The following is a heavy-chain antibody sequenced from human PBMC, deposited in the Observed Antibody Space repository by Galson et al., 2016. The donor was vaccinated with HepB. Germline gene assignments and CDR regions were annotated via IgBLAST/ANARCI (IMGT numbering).Heavy chain of an antibody. CDR3: ARVLDFYDSRPYRYHEFDS. CDR1: GYILSNYW. V-gene: IGHV5-10-1*01. D-gene: IGHD3-22*01. CDR2: IDPSDSHT. Sequence: QSGAEVKKPGESLKISCKGSGYILSNYWIAWVRQMPGKGLEWMGRIDPSDSHTNYSPSFQGHVSMSVDKSTSTAFLHLSSLKTSDTAMYYCARVLDFYDSRPYRYHEFDSWGRGTLVIVSS. J-gene: IGHJ4*02.